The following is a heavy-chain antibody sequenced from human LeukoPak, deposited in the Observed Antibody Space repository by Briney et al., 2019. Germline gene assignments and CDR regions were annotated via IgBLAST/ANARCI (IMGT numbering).Heavy chain of an antibody. CDR2: IYYSGST. V-gene: IGHV4-39*07. CDR3: ARDPTAAAGTCFDY. Sequence: SETLSLTCTVSGGSISSSNYYWGWIRQPPGKGLEWIGNIYYSGSTYYNPSLESRLTISVDTSENQFSLKLSSVTAADTAVYYCARDPTAAAGTCFDYWGQGTLVTVSS. D-gene: IGHD6-13*01. J-gene: IGHJ4*02. CDR1: GGSISSSNYY.